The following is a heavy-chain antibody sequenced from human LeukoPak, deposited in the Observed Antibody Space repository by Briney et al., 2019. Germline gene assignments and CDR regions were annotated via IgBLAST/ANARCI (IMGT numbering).Heavy chain of an antibody. D-gene: IGHD6-19*01. CDR2: IKQDGSEK. J-gene: IGHJ4*02. Sequence: GGSLRLSCAASGFTFNGYWMSWVRQAPGKGLEWVANIKQDGSEKYYVDSVRGRVTISRDNAENSLFLQMNRLRAEDTAVYYCAKASGSGWYYFDYWGQGTLVTVSS. V-gene: IGHV3-7*03. CDR1: GFTFNGYW. CDR3: AKASGSGWYYFDY.